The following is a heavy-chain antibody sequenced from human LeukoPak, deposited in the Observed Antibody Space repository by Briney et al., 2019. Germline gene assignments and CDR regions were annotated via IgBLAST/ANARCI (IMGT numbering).Heavy chain of an antibody. J-gene: IGHJ4*02. CDR3: ARNQDIVVVVAAATVVVFDY. D-gene: IGHD2-15*01. Sequence: PGGSLRLSCAASGFTFSSYSMNWVRQAPGKGLEWVSSISSSSSYIYYADSVKGRFTISRDNAKNSLYLQMNSLRAEDTAVYYCARNQDIVVVVAAATVVVFDYWGQGTLVTVSS. CDR1: GFTFSSYS. CDR2: ISSSSSYI. V-gene: IGHV3-21*01.